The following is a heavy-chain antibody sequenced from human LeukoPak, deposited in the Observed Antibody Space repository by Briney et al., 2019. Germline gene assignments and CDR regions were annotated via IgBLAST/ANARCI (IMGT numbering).Heavy chain of an antibody. Sequence: GGSLRLSCAASGFSFSTFGMHWVRQTPGEGLEWVSHISKDESNKYYADSVKGRFTVSRDTSKDTLFLQMNSLRVEDTAVYYCAKDNQVLHYWGQGTLVTVSS. CDR3: AKDNQVLHY. CDR1: GFSFSTFG. J-gene: IGHJ4*02. CDR2: ISKDESNK. V-gene: IGHV3-30*18.